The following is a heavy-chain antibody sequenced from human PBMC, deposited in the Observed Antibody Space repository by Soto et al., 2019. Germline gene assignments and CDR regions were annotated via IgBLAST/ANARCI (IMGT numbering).Heavy chain of an antibody. CDR1: GFTFSNFD. CDR3: ARDHLGIAAGDFDL. J-gene: IGHJ4*02. CDR2: IGAARDP. Sequence: EVQLVESGGGLVQPGESLRLSCATSGFTFSNFDMHWVRQVPGKGLEWVSAIGAARDPYYLGSVKGRFTISRENAKNSVYLQMNDLRAGDSAVYYCARDHLGIAAGDFDLWGQGTLVTVSS. D-gene: IGHD6-19*01. V-gene: IGHV3-13*05.